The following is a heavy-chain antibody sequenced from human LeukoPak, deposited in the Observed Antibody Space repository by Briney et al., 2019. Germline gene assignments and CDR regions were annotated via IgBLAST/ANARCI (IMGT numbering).Heavy chain of an antibody. D-gene: IGHD2-15*01. V-gene: IGHV4-34*01. Sequence: SETLSLTCAVYGGSFSGYYWSWIRQPPGKGLEWIGEINHSGSTNYNPSLKSRATISVDTSKNQFALKLSSVTVADTAVYYCARQVLGYSSSDWFDPWGQGTLVTVSS. J-gene: IGHJ5*02. CDR1: GGSFSGYY. CDR2: INHSGST. CDR3: ARQVLGYSSSDWFDP.